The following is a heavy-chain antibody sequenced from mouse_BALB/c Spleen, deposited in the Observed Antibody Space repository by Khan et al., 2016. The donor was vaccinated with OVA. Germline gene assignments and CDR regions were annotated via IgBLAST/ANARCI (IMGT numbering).Heavy chain of an antibody. CDR1: GYSITSGYF. J-gene: IGHJ3*01. D-gene: IGHD3-1*01. V-gene: IGHV3-6*02. CDR2: IRYDGNS. Sequence: EVQLQESGPGLVKPSQSLSLTCSVTGYSITSGYFWNWLRQFPGNKLEWMGYIRYDGNSNYYPSLKNRISISRDTSKNQFFMKLNSVTPEDTAKYYCARGGSSGQAWFTNWGQGTLVTVSA. CDR3: ARGGSSGQAWFTN.